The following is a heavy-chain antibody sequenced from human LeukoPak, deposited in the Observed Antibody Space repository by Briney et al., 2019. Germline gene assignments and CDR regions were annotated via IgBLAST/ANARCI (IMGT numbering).Heavy chain of an antibody. CDR2: IYYSGST. CDR3: ARVDEGGYYYYGMDV. CDR1: GGSISGSSYY. Sequence: SETLSLTCTVSGGSISGSSYYWGWIRQPPGTGLEWIGSIYYSGSTYYNPSLKSRVTISVDTSKNQFSLKLSSVTAADTAVYYCARVDEGGYYYYGMDVWGQGTTVTVSS. V-gene: IGHV4-39*07. J-gene: IGHJ6*02. D-gene: IGHD3-16*01.